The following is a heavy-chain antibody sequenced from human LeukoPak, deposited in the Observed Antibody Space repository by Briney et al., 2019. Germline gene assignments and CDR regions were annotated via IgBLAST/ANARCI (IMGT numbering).Heavy chain of an antibody. CDR2: ISSSGSTI. D-gene: IGHD1-1*01. CDR1: GFTFSSYE. V-gene: IGHV3-48*03. J-gene: IGHJ4*02. CDR3: AKDSGTVFAY. Sequence: GGSLRLSCAASGFTFSSYEMNWVRQAPGKGLEWVSYISSSGSTIYYTDSVKGRFTISRDNSKNTLFLQMNSLRAEDTAVYYCAKDSGTVFAYWGQGTLVTVSS.